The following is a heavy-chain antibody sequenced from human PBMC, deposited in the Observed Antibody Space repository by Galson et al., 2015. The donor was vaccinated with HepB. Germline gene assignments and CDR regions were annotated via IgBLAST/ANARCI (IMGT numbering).Heavy chain of an antibody. CDR1: GGSISTYH. CDR3: ARDLLGTDYGLDV. CDR2: IYYSGTT. V-gene: IGHV4-59*01. J-gene: IGHJ6*02. D-gene: IGHD1-7*01. Sequence: TLSLTCSVSGGSISTYHWSWIRQPPGKGLEWIGYIYYSGTTNYNPSLKSRVTISVDTSKIQFSLKLSSVTAADTAVYFCARDLLGTDYGLDVWGQGTTVTVSS.